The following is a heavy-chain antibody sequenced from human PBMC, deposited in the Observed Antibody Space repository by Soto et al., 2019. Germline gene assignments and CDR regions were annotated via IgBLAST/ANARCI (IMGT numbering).Heavy chain of an antibody. CDR3: ARRSYSTKGGCYFDY. CDR2: IYYSGST. CDR1: GGSISSYY. J-gene: IGHJ4*02. Sequence: SETLSLTCTVSGGSISSYYWSWIRQPPGKGLEWIGYIYYSGSTNYNPSPKSRVTISVDTSKNQFSLKLSSVTAADTAVYYCARRSYSTKGGCYFDYWGQGTLVTVS. D-gene: IGHD2-15*01. V-gene: IGHV4-59*01.